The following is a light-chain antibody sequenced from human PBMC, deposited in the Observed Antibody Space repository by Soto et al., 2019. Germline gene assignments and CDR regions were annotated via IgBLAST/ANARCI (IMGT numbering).Light chain of an antibody. Sequence: QSLVTTPPPGSWGPGPRVTLSRPGGRSQIGAGYDVHWYQQLPGTAPKLLIYGNSNRPSGVPDRFSGSKSGTSASLAITGLQAEDEADYYCQSYDSSLSGFYVFGTGTKVTVL. CDR3: QSYDSSLSGFYV. CDR2: GNS. V-gene: IGLV1-40*01. J-gene: IGLJ1*01. CDR1: RSQIGAGYD.